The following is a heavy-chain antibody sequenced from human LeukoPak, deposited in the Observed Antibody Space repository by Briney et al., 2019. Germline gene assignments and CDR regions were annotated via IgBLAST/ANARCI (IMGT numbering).Heavy chain of an antibody. D-gene: IGHD3-3*01. Sequence: PGGSLRLSCAASGFTFSSYSMNRVRQAPGKGLEWVSSISSSSYIYYADSVKGRFTISRDNAKNSLYLQMNSLRAEDTAVYYCATGITIFGVVMGHDYWGQGTLVTVSS. CDR1: GFTFSSYS. CDR2: ISSSSYI. CDR3: ATGITIFGVVMGHDY. J-gene: IGHJ4*02. V-gene: IGHV3-21*01.